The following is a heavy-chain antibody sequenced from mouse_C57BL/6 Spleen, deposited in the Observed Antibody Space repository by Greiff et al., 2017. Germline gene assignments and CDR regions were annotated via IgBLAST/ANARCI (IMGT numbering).Heavy chain of an antibody. D-gene: IGHD1-1*01. CDR3: ANYYGSSWGYFDV. J-gene: IGHJ1*03. Sequence: VQLQQSDAELVKPGASVKISCTVSGYTFTDHTIHWMKQRPEQGLEWIGNIYPRDGSTKYNGKFKGKATLTADKSSSTAYMQLNSLTSEDSAVYFCANYYGSSWGYFDVWGTGTTVTVSS. CDR1: GYTFTDHT. CDR2: IYPRDGST. V-gene: IGHV1-78*01.